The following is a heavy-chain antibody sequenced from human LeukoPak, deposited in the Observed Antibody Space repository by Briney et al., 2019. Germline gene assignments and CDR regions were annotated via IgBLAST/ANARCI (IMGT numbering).Heavy chain of an antibody. CDR2: IKQDGSEK. CDR1: GFTFSSYW. Sequence: GGSLRLSCAASGFTFSSYWMSWVRQAPGKGLEGVANIKQDGSEKYYVDSVKGRFTISRDNAKNSLYLQMNSLRAEDTAVYYCARATNPYIVVVPAALLYWGQGTLVTVSS. D-gene: IGHD2-2*01. V-gene: IGHV3-7*01. J-gene: IGHJ4*02. CDR3: ARATNPYIVVVPAALLY.